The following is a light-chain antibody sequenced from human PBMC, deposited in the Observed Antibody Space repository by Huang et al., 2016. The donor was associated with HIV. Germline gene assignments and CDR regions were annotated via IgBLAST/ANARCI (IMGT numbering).Light chain of an antibody. CDR1: QSVSTY. CDR3: QQRSNWPPMYT. Sequence: EIVLTQSPATLSLSPGERATLSCRASQSVSTYLAWYQPKPGQAPRLLIYDASNRATGIPARFSGSGSGTDFTLTISNLEPEDFAVYYCQQRSNWPPMYTFGQGTKLEIK. CDR2: DAS. J-gene: IGKJ2*01. V-gene: IGKV3-11*01.